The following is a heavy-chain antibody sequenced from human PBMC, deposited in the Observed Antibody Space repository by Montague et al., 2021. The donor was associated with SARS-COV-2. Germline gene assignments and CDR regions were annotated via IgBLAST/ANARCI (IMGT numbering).Heavy chain of an antibody. D-gene: IGHD6-19*01. CDR1: GGSISSYY. CDR2: IYYSGST. J-gene: IGHJ3*02. Sequence: SETLSLICTVSGGSISSYYWSWIRQPPGKGLEWIGYIYYSGSTNYNPSLKSRVTISVDTSKNQFSLKLSSVTAADTAVYYCARGSGWMGNAFDIWGQGTMVTVPS. CDR3: ARGSGWMGNAFDI. V-gene: IGHV4-59*01.